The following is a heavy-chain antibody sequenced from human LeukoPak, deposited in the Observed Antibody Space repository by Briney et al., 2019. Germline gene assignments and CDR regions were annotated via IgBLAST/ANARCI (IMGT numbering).Heavy chain of an antibody. CDR1: GGSISSYY. Sequence: SETLSLTCTVSGGSISSYYWSWIRQPPGKGLEWIGYIYYSGSTNYNPSLKSQVTISVDTSKNQFSLKLSSVTAADTAVYYCARDRDKYSSSLAFDYWGQGTLVTVSS. J-gene: IGHJ4*02. D-gene: IGHD6-13*01. CDR2: IYYSGST. CDR3: ARDRDKYSSSLAFDY. V-gene: IGHV4-59*01.